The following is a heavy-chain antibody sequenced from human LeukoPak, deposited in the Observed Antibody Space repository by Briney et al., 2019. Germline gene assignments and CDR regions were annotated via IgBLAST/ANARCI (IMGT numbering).Heavy chain of an antibody. CDR3: ARTYYYDSSGYLTYYFDY. CDR2: IKQDESEI. J-gene: IGHJ4*02. CDR1: GFTFSNYW. Sequence: GGSLRLSCAASGFTFSNYWMSWVRQSPGKGLEWVAKIKQDESEIYYVDSVKGRFTISRDNAKNSLYLQMNSLRAEDTALYYCARTYYYDSSGYLTYYFDYWGQGTLVTLSS. D-gene: IGHD3-22*01. V-gene: IGHV3-7*03.